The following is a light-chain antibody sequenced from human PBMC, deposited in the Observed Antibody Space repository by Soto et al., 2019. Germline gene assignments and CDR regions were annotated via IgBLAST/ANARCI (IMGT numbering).Light chain of an antibody. Sequence: ILFTQSPGTPAFSPRDRATLSLRASQSVGTLYLAWYQQKPGQAPRLLISGTSTRATGIPDRFSGSASGTDFTLTISRLEPEDFAVYYCQQYGTSPRTFGQGTKVDIK. CDR2: GTS. CDR3: QQYGTSPRT. J-gene: IGKJ1*01. V-gene: IGKV3-20*01. CDR1: QSVGTLY.